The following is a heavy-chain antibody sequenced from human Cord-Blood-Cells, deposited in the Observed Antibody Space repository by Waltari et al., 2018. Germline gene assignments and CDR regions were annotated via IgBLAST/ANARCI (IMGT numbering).Heavy chain of an antibody. CDR1: GFTFSSYS. V-gene: IGHV3-48*02. D-gene: IGHD2-2*01. J-gene: IGHJ3*02. CDR3: ASDIVVVPAANDACDI. Sequence: EVQLVESGGGLVQPGGSLRLSCAASGFTFSSYSMNWVRQAPGKWLEWVSYISSSNRTIYYADSVKGRFTISRDNAKNSLDLQRNSLRDEDTAVYYCASDIVVVPAANDACDIWGQGTMVTVSS. CDR2: ISSSNRTI.